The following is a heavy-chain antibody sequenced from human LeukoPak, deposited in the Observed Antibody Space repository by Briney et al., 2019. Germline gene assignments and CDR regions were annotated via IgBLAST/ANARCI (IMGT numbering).Heavy chain of an antibody. CDR3: ERVEVSSGTGIFGY. Sequence: GGSLRLSCAASGFTFSNYWMSWVRQAPGQGLEWVANINQDGSEKYYVDSVKGRFTISRDNDRSTLYVQMNSLRGEDAAVYYCERVEVSSGTGIFGYWGQGNLVPVS. V-gene: IGHV3-7*01. J-gene: IGHJ4*02. CDR1: GFTFSNYW. D-gene: IGHD3-3*01. CDR2: INQDGSEK.